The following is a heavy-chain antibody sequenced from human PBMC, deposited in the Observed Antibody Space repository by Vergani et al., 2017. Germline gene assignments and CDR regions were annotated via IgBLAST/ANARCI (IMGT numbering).Heavy chain of an antibody. CDR3: ARSFRRTGEDY. Sequence: QVQLVESVGGVVQPGRSLRLSCAASGFTFSSYGMHWVRQAPGKGLEWVAVIWYDGSNKYYADSVKGRFTISRDNSKNTLYLPMNSLRAEDTAVYYCARSFRRTGEDYWGQGTLVTVSS. D-gene: IGHD7-27*01. CDR1: GFTFSSYG. CDR2: IWYDGSNK. J-gene: IGHJ4*02. V-gene: IGHV3-33*01.